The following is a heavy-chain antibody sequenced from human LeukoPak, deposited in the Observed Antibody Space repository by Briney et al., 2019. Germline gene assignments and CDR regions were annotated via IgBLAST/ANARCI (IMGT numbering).Heavy chain of an antibody. Sequence: SETLSLTCAVYGGSFSSYYWSWIRQPPGKGLEWIGEINHSGSTNYNPSLKSRVTISVDTSKNQFSLKLSSVTAADTAVYYCARRGMITFGYWGQGTLVTVSS. D-gene: IGHD3-16*01. J-gene: IGHJ4*02. CDR1: GGSFSSYY. CDR3: ARRGMITFGY. V-gene: IGHV4-34*01. CDR2: INHSGST.